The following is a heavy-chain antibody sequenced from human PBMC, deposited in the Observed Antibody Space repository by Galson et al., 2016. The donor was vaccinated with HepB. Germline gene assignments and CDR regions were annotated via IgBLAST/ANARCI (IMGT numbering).Heavy chain of an antibody. J-gene: IGHJ6*02. V-gene: IGHV3-11*05. D-gene: IGHD2-2*01. CDR2: LSSYNNYI. CDR3: VRGIVSSWLPMHV. CDR1: GFSLSDYY. Sequence: SLRLSCAASGFSLSDYYMSWTRQTTGKGLESISHLSSYNNYINYADSVKGRFTISRDNAKNSLFLQMNNLRAEDTAVYYCVRGIVSSWLPMHVWGQGTTVTVSS.